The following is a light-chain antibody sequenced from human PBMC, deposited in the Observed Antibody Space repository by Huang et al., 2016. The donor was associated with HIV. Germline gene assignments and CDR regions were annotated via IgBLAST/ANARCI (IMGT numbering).Light chain of an antibody. CDR1: QDINRW. J-gene: IGKJ4*01. CDR2: AAS. Sequence: DIQMTQSPSSVSASVGDRISFTCRASQDINRWLAWYQQKPGKAPKLLIYAASTLQGGVPSRFSGRVSGTGFTLTINNLQPADFATYFCQQAVSFPLTFGGGTKVEIK. CDR3: QQAVSFPLT. V-gene: IGKV1-12*01.